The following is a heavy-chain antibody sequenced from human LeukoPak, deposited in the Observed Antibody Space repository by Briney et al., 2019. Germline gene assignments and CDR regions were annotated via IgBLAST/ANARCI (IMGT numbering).Heavy chain of an antibody. D-gene: IGHD4-23*01. CDR3: ARAYYGDISDAFDI. V-gene: IGHV1-69*13. Sequence: SVKVSCKASGGTFSSYAISWVRQAPGQGLEWMGGIIPIFGTANYAQKFQGRVTITADESTSTAHMELSSLRSGDTALYYCARAYYGDISDAFDIWGQGAMVTVS. CDR2: IIPIFGTA. J-gene: IGHJ3*02. CDR1: GGTFSSYA.